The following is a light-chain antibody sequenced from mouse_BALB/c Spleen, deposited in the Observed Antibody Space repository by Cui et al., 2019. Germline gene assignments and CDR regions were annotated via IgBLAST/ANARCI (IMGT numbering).Light chain of an antibody. CDR3: QQWSSNPPT. CDR2: LTS. Sequence: QIVLTQSPALMSASPGEKVTMTSSASSSVSYMYWYQQKPRSSPKPWIYLTSNLAAGVPARFSGSGSGTSYSITISSMEAEDAATYYCQQWSSNPPTFGAGTKLELK. V-gene: IGKV4-68*01. CDR1: SSVSY. J-gene: IGKJ5*01.